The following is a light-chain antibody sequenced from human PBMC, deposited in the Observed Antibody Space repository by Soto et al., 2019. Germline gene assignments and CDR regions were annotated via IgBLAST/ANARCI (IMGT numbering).Light chain of an antibody. V-gene: IGKV1-9*01. J-gene: IGKJ1*01. CDR2: AAS. Sequence: DIQLTQSPSLLAASVGDRITITCRALQGISSYLAGYQQKPGKAPNLLLYAASTLQSGDPSRFSGSGSGTEFCLTISSLQPEDFATDYCQQINSHPRPFGQGTKVQIQ. CDR3: QQINSHPRP. CDR1: QGISSY.